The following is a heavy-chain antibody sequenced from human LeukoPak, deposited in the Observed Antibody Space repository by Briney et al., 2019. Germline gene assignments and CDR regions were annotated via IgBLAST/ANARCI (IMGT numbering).Heavy chain of an antibody. CDR1: GFTFSSYG. CDR2: IRYDGSNK. D-gene: IGHD5-24*01. J-gene: IGHJ4*02. V-gene: IGHV3-30*02. Sequence: GGSLRLSCAASGFTFSSYGMHWVRQAPGKGLEWVAFIRYDGSNKYYADSVKGRFTISRDNSKNTLYLQMNSLRAEDTAVYYCAKATVRDGYNYDYFDYWGQGTLVTVSS. CDR3: AKATVRDGYNYDYFDY.